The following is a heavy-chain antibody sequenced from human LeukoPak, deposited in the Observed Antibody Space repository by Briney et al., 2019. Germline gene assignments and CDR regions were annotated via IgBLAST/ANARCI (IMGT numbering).Heavy chain of an antibody. D-gene: IGHD4/OR15-4a*01. Sequence: GGSLRLSCTASGLTLSSYEMSWIRQAPGKGLEWVGRIKSKTDGGTTDYAAPVKGRFTISRDDSKNTLYLQMNSLRAEDTAVYYCARRAGAYSHPYDYWGQGTLVTVSS. CDR1: GLTLSSYE. J-gene: IGHJ4*02. CDR2: IKSKTDGGTT. V-gene: IGHV3-15*01. CDR3: ARRAGAYSHPYDY.